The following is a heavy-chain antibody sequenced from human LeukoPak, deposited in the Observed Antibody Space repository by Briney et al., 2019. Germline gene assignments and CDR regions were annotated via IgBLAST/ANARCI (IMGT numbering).Heavy chain of an antibody. CDR1: GGSISSGGYS. J-gene: IGHJ4*02. Sequence: SQTLSLTCAVSGGSISSGGYSWSWIRQPPGKGLEWIGYIYHSGSTYYNPSLKSRVTISVDRSKNQFSPKLSSVTAADTVVYYCARADYYGSGATVDYWGQGTLVTVSS. CDR2: IYHSGST. V-gene: IGHV4-30-2*01. CDR3: ARADYYGSGATVDY. D-gene: IGHD3-10*01.